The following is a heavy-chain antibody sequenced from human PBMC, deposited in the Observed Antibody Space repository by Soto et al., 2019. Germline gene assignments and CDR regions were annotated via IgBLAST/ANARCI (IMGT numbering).Heavy chain of an antibody. D-gene: IGHD2-15*01. CDR3: ARRPYQGGSCSGGSCAGSWFDT. CDR1: GCSISSSSYY. J-gene: IGHJ5*02. Sequence: PXETLSLTCTVSGCSISSSSYYWGWIRQPPGKGLEWIGTINYSGSTYYNPSLKSRVTISVDTSKNQFSLKLSSVTAADTAVYYCARRPYQGGSCSGGSCAGSWFDTWGQGTLVTVSS. CDR2: INYSGST. V-gene: IGHV4-39*01.